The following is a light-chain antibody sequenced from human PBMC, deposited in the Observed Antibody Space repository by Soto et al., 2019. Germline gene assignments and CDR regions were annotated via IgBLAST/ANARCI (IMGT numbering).Light chain of an antibody. CDR1: QSISSW. Sequence: DIQMTQSPSTLSASVEDRVTITCRASQSISSWLAWYQQKPGKAPKLLIYDASSLESGVPSRFSGSGSGTEFTLTISSLQPDYFTTYYCQEYNSYPPWTFGQGTKVEIK. V-gene: IGKV1-5*01. J-gene: IGKJ1*01. CDR2: DAS. CDR3: QEYNSYPPWT.